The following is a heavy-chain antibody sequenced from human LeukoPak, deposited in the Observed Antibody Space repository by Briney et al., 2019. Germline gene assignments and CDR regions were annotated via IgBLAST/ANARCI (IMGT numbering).Heavy chain of an antibody. V-gene: IGHV3-30-3*01. D-gene: IGHD4-11*01. J-gene: IGHJ5*02. CDR2: ISYDGSNK. CDR3: AKDGDYSILRWFDP. CDR1: GFTFSSYA. Sequence: GGSLRLSCAASGFTFSSYAMHWVRQAPGKGLEWVAVISYDGSNKYYADSVKGRFTISRENSKNTLYLQMNSLRPEDTAVYYCAKDGDYSILRWFDPWGQGTLVTVSS.